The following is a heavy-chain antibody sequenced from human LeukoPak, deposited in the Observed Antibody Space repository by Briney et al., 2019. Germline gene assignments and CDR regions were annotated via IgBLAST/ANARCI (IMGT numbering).Heavy chain of an antibody. CDR3: AGTYSGSYLSHFDY. J-gene: IGHJ4*02. CDR2: IYTSGST. D-gene: IGHD1-26*01. Sequence: SETLSLTCTVSGDSISSGRYYWSWIRQPAGKGLEWIGRIYTSGSTNYNPSLKSRVTISVDTSKNQFSLKLSSVTAADTAVYYCAGTYSGSYLSHFDYWGQGTLVTVSP. CDR1: GDSISSGRYY. V-gene: IGHV4-61*02.